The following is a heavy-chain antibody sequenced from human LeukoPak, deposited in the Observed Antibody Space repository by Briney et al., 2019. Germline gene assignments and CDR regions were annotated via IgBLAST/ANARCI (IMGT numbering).Heavy chain of an antibody. CDR3: ARENDYGDRILGY. V-gene: IGHV4-30-4*01. CDR1: GSSVSSCACY. CDR2: IYYSGST. D-gene: IGHD4-17*01. J-gene: IGHJ4*02. Sequence: SETLSLTCTVSGSSVSSCACYWAWIRQPPGEGLEWIGHIYYSGSTYYNPSLKSRTTMSVDTSKNQFSLQLNAVTAADTAVYFCARENDYGDRILGYWGQGTLVTVSS.